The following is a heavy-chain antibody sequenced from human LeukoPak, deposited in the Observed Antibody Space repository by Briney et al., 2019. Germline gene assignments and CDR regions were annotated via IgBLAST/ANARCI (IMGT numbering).Heavy chain of an antibody. CDR2: IYYSGST. CDR1: GDSLISSNYN. Sequence: SETLSLTCTVSGDSLISSNYNWGWIRQSPGKGLEWIGTIYYSGSTYYNPSLRSRVTISVDTSKNQFSLKLSSVTAADTAVYYCARRPNYYDSSGPPRSYYYGMDVWGQGTTVTVSS. V-gene: IGHV4-39*01. J-gene: IGHJ6*02. CDR3: ARRPNYYDSSGPPRSYYYGMDV. D-gene: IGHD3-22*01.